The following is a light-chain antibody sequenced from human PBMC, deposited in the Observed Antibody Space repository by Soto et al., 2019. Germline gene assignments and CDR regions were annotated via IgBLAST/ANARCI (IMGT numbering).Light chain of an antibody. CDR2: AAS. Sequence: ALQMTQSPSSLSAAGGDRVTITCRASQGIRNDLGWYQQKPGKAPKLLIYAASSLQSGVPSRFSGSGSGTDFTLTISSLQPEDFATYYFLQDYNYPWTFGQGTKLEIK. J-gene: IGKJ1*01. CDR3: LQDYNYPWT. V-gene: IGKV1-6*01. CDR1: QGIRND.